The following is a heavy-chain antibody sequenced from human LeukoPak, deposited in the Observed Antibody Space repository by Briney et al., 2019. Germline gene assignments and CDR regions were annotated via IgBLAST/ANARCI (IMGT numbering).Heavy chain of an antibody. CDR3: ARRAPDYDFWSGYTDNNYYYYYYMDV. CDR1: GGSFSGYY. V-gene: IGHV4-59*01. Sequence: PSETLSLTCAVYGGSFSGYYWSWIRQPPGKGLEWIGYIYYSGSTNYNPSLKSRVTISVDTSKNQFSLKLSSVTAADTAVYYCARRAPDYDFWSGYTDNNYYYYYYMDVWGKGTTVTVSS. J-gene: IGHJ6*03. D-gene: IGHD3-3*01. CDR2: IYYSGST.